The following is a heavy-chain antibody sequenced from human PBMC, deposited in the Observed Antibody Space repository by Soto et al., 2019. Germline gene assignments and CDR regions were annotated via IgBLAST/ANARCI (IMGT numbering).Heavy chain of an antibody. CDR3: ARELGYCSGGSCYMDGAFDF. V-gene: IGHV3-23*01. CDR2: ISGSGDST. J-gene: IGHJ3*01. D-gene: IGHD2-15*01. CDR1: GSTFSSYA. Sequence: EVQLWESGGGLVQPGGSLRLSCAASGSTFSSYAMSWVRQAPGKGLEWVSVISGSGDSTYYADSVKGRFTISRDNSKDPVYVQMNSLRAEDTAVYYCARELGYCSGGSCYMDGAFDFWGQGTMVTVSS.